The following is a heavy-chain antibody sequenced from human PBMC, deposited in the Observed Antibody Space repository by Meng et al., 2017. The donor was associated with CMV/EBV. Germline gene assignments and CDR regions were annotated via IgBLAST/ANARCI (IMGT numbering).Heavy chain of an antibody. V-gene: IGHV4-30-4*08. J-gene: IGHJ4*02. CDR1: WSQRQWYFL. CDR3: ARVGRTSCYDY. Sequence: QVTGAGRGPGTVAALHNPAPDLTCLCWSQRQWYFLLELVPPAPREGLEVIWYIYYSGSTYYNPSLKSRVTISVDTSKNQFSLKLSSVTAADTAVYYCARVGRTSCYDYWGQGTLVTVSS. D-gene: IGHD2-2*01. CDR2: IYYSGST.